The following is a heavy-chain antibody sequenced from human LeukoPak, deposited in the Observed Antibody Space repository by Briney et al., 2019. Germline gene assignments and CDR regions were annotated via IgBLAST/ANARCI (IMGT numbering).Heavy chain of an antibody. D-gene: IGHD5-24*01. Sequence: SQTLSPTCAISGDSVSSNSAAWNWIRQSPSRGLEWLGRTYYRSKWYNDYAVSVKSRITINPDTSKNQFSLQLNSVTPEDTAVYYCARGMIMDGYNRLFDYWGQGTLVTVSS. CDR1: GDSVSSNSAA. CDR3: ARGMIMDGYNRLFDY. V-gene: IGHV6-1*01. J-gene: IGHJ4*02. CDR2: TYYRSKWYN.